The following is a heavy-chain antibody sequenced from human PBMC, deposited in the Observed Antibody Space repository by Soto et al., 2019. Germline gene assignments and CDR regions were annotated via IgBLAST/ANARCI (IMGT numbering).Heavy chain of an antibody. D-gene: IGHD6-13*01. V-gene: IGHV1-69*02. CDR1: GGTFSSYT. J-gene: IGHJ4*02. Sequence: QVQLVQSGAEVKKPGSSVKVSCKASGGTFSSYTISWVRQAPGQGLEWMGRIIPILGIANYAQKFQGRVTITADKSTSTAYMELRSLRSEDTAVYYCARGDSSSWYWLDYWGQGTLVTVSS. CDR3: ARGDSSSWYWLDY. CDR2: IIPILGIA.